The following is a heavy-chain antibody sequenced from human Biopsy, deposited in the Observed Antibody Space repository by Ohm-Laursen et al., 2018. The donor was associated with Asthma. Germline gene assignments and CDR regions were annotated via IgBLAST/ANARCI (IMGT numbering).Heavy chain of an antibody. CDR1: GYTFTSYA. V-gene: IGHV1-3*01. CDR3: ASSIAVADSDAFDI. Sequence: SAKVSCKASGYTFTSYAMHWVRQAPGQRLEWLGWINAGNGNTKYSQKFQGRVTITRDTSASTAYMELSSLRSEDTAVYYCASSIAVADSDAFDIWGQGTMVTVSS. D-gene: IGHD6-19*01. J-gene: IGHJ3*02. CDR2: INAGNGNT.